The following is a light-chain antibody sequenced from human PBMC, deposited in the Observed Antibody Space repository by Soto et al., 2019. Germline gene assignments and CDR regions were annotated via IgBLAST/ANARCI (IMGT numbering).Light chain of an antibody. Sequence: QSVLTQPPSASGSPGQSVTISCTGTSSDVGGYNYVSWYQQHPGKAPKLMIYEVSKWPSGVPDRFSGSKSGNTASLTVSGLQAEDEADYYCSSYASSNNFYVFGTGTKVTVL. J-gene: IGLJ1*01. CDR1: SSDVGGYNY. CDR2: EVS. V-gene: IGLV2-8*01. CDR3: SSYASSNNFYV.